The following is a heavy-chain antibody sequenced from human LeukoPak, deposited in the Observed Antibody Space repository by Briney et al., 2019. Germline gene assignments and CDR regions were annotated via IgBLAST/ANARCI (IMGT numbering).Heavy chain of an antibody. CDR2: INPNSGGT. CDR1: GYTFTGYY. J-gene: IGHJ3*02. CDR3: ARGYYDSSGYYYAEQADAFDI. D-gene: IGHD3-22*01. V-gene: IGHV1-2*02. Sequence: GASVKVSCKASGYTFTGYYMHWVRQAPGQGLEWMGWINPNSGGTNYAQKFQGRVTMTRDTSISTAYMELSRLRSDDTAVYYCARGYYDSSGYYYAEQADAFDIWGQGTMVTVSS.